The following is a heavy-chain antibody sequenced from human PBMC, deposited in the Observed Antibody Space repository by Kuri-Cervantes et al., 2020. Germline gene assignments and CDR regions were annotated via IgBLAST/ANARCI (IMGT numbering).Heavy chain of an antibody. CDR3: ARGSYYDFWSGYYTHSYYYYMDV. Sequence: GESLKISCAASGFTFSSYWMSWVRQAPGKGLEWVANIKQDGSEKYYVDSVKGRFTISRNNSKNTLYLQMNSLRAEDTAVYYCARGSYYDFWSGYYTHSYYYYMDVWGKGTTVTVSS. D-gene: IGHD3-3*01. J-gene: IGHJ6*03. V-gene: IGHV3-7*03. CDR1: GFTFSSYW. CDR2: IKQDGSEK.